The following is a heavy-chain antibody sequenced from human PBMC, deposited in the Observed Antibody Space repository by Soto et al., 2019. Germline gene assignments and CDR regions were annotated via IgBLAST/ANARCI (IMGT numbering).Heavy chain of an antibody. V-gene: IGHV1-2*02. Sequence: ASVKVSCKASGYTFTGYYIHWVRQAPGQGLEWMGWINPINGATNYAQKFHGRVTVTRDTSISTAYMELSRLTSDDTALYYCVRPPPPGLYYYGMDVWGQGTTVTVSS. J-gene: IGHJ6*01. CDR3: VRPPPPGLYYYGMDV. CDR2: INPINGAT. CDR1: GYTFTGYY.